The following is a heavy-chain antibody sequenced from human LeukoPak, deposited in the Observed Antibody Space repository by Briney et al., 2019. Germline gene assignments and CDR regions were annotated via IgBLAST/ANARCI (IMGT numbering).Heavy chain of an antibody. CDR2: IYYSGST. D-gene: IGHD6-13*01. CDR3: ARDGSWYGKRWNYFDY. J-gene: IGHJ4*02. Sequence: LRLSCAASAFSFRSYWMSWVRQHPGKGLEWIGYIYYSGSTYYNPSLKSRVTISVDTSKNQFSLKLSSVTAADTAVYYCARDGSWYGKRWNYFDYWGQGTLVTVSS. CDR1: AFSFRSYW. V-gene: IGHV4-31*02.